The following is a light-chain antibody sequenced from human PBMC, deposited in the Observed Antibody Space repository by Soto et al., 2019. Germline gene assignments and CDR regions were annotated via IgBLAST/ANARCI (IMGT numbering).Light chain of an antibody. V-gene: IGLV2-23*03. J-gene: IGLJ3*02. CDR2: EGT. CDR1: SSDVGGYNL. CDR3: CSYAGSNTFV. Sequence: QSALTQPASVSGSPGQSITISCTGTSSDVGGYNLVSWYQQHPGKAPKLMIYEGTKRPSGVSNRFSGSKSGKTASLTISGLQTEDEADYYCCSYAGSNTFVFGGGTKVTVL.